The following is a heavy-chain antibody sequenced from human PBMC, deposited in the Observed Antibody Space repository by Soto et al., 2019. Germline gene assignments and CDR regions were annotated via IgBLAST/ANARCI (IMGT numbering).Heavy chain of an antibody. J-gene: IGHJ4*02. CDR3: ARDRRLAAAGSGFDY. Sequence: QVQLVQSGAEVKKPGASVKVSCKASGYTFTSYAMHWVRQAPGQRLEWMGWINAGNGNAKYSQKFQGRVTITRDTSASSAYMELSSLRSEDTAVYYCARDRRLAAAGSGFDYWGQGTLVTVSS. V-gene: IGHV1-3*01. CDR1: GYTFTSYA. CDR2: INAGNGNA. D-gene: IGHD6-13*01.